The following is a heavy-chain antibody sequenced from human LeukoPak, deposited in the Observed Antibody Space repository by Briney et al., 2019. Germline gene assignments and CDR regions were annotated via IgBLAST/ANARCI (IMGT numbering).Heavy chain of an antibody. V-gene: IGHV3-66*01. CDR2: IYSGGST. CDR1: GFTVSSNY. J-gene: IGHJ3*02. CDR3: ARDANAFGAFDI. D-gene: IGHD1-1*01. Sequence: GGSLRLSCAASGFTVSSNYMSWVRQAPGKGLEWASVIYSGGSTYYADSVKGRFTISRDNSRNTLYLQMNSLRAEDTAVYYCARDANAFGAFDIWGQGTMVTVSS.